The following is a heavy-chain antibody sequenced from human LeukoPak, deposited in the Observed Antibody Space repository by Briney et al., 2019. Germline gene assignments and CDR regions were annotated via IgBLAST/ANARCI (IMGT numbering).Heavy chain of an antibody. V-gene: IGHV3-21*01. Sequence: PGGSLRLSCAASGFTFSSYSMNWVRQAPGKGLEWVSSISSSSSYIYYADSVKGRFTISRDNAKNSLYLQMNSLRAEDTAVYYCAREMATTQRIDYWGQGTLVTVSS. CDR1: GFTFSSYS. D-gene: IGHD5-24*01. CDR2: ISSSSSYI. J-gene: IGHJ4*02. CDR3: AREMATTQRIDY.